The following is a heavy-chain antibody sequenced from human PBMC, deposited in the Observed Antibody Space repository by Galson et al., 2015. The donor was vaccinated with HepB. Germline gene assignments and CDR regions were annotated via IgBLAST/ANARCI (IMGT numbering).Heavy chain of an antibody. V-gene: IGHV1-2*04. CDR1: GYTFTGYY. J-gene: IGHJ3*02. D-gene: IGHD3-22*01. Sequence: SVKVSCKASGYTFTGYYMHWVRQAPGQGLEWMGWINPNSGGTSYAQKFQGWVTMTRDTSISTAYMELSRLRSDDTAVYYCARADYYDSSGYNSNAFDIWGQGTMVTVSS. CDR3: ARADYYDSSGYNSNAFDI. CDR2: INPNSGGT.